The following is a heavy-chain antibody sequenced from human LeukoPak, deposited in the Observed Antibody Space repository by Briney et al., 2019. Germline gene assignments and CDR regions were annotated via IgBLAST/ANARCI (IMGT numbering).Heavy chain of an antibody. J-gene: IGHJ4*02. CDR3: AGAAYASSPDY. CDR2: LGPSSNAI. CDR1: GFTFSGYS. Sequence: PGGSLRLSCAASGFTFSGYSMNWVRQAPGKGLEWVSYLGPSSNAIHYADSVKGRFTISRDNAKNSLYLQMNSLRDDDTAVYYCAGAAYASSPDYWGQGTLVTVSS. D-gene: IGHD6-13*01. V-gene: IGHV3-48*02.